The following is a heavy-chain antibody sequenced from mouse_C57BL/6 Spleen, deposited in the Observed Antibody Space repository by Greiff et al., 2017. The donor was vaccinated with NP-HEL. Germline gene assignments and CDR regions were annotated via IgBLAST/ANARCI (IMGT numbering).Heavy chain of an antibody. CDR1: GYTFTSYW. J-gene: IGHJ1*03. CDR2: IYPSDSET. Sequence: QVQLQQPGAELVRPGSSVKLSCKASGYTFTSYWMDWVKQRPGQGLEWIGNIYPSDSETHYNQKFKDKATLTVDKSSSTAYMQLSSLTSEDSAVYYCARSYYGYWYFDVWGTGTTVTVSS. CDR3: ARSYYGYWYFDV. V-gene: IGHV1-61*01. D-gene: IGHD2-1*01.